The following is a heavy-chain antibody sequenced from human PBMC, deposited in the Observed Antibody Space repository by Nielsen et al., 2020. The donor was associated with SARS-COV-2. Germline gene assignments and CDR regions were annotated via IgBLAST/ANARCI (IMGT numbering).Heavy chain of an antibody. CDR3: ARGGYTIYDFDY. CDR1: GGSFSRYY. Sequence: SETLSLTCAVYGGSFSRYYWSWIRQSPGKGLEWIGEINHSGSINYNPSLQSRVNISVDTSKNQFSLRLNSVTAADTAIYYCARGGYTIYDFDYWGRGTLVTVSS. J-gene: IGHJ4*02. D-gene: IGHD5-24*01. CDR2: INHSGSI. V-gene: IGHV4-34*01.